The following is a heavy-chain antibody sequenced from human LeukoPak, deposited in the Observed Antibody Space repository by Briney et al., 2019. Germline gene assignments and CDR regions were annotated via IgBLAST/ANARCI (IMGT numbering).Heavy chain of an antibody. V-gene: IGHV4-61*02. CDR3: ARDRHSSPAGFDP. Sequence: SQTLSLTCTVSGGSISSGSYYWSWIRQPAGKGLEWIGRIYTSGSTNYNPSLKSRVTISVDTSKNQFSLKLSSVTAADTAVYYCARDRHSSPAGFDPWGQGTLVTVSS. D-gene: IGHD6-13*01. J-gene: IGHJ5*02. CDR1: GGSISSGSYY. CDR2: IYTSGST.